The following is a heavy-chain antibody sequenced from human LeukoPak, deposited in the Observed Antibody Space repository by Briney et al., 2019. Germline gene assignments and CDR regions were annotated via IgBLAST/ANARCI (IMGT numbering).Heavy chain of an antibody. D-gene: IGHD3-16*01. Sequence: GGSLRLSCAASGFTFSDYYMSWIRQAPGKGLEWVSAISGSGGSTYYADSVKGRFTISRDNSKNTLYLQMNSLRAEDTAVYYCAKAYVHNYYYYGMDVWGQGTTVTVSS. V-gene: IGHV3-23*01. CDR1: GFTFSDYY. J-gene: IGHJ6*02. CDR2: ISGSGGST. CDR3: AKAYVHNYYYYGMDV.